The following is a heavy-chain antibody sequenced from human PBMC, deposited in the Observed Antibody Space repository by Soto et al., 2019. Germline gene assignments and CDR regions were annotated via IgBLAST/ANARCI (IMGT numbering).Heavy chain of an antibody. V-gene: IGHV3-30*18. Sequence: GGSLRLSCAASGFFFTTYSLPSGRRGPGKGVEGGAVISYDGNNKYYADTLKGRVTISRDASKNKLYLQMKTLRAEDTAVYYCAKRGPTSSSGWFSIDYWGQGTLVTVSS. D-gene: IGHD6-19*01. CDR2: ISYDGNNK. CDR3: AKRGPTSSSGWFSIDY. CDR1: GFFFTTYS. J-gene: IGHJ4*02.